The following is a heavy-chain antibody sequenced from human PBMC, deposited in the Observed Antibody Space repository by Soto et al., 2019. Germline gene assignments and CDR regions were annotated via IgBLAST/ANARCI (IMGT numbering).Heavy chain of an antibody. CDR3: ARDLPPYGGRRSPPTGAFED. CDR2: VFGNGAGTP. CDR1: GGSFTGAY. Sequence: SETLSLTCSVSGGSFTGAYWSWIRQPAGKGLQWIGRVFGNGAGTPIYNSLLKSRARMSADPSKRQFSLTLTSVTAADTAVYYCARDLPPYGGRRSPPTGAFEDWGQGIMVTVSS. V-gene: IGHV4-4*07. J-gene: IGHJ4*02. D-gene: IGHD2-15*01.